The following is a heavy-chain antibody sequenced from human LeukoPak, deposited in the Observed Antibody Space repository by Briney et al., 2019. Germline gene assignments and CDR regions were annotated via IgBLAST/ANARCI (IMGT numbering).Heavy chain of an antibody. J-gene: IGHJ4*02. Sequence: SETLSLTCAVYGGSFSGYYWSWIRQPPGKGLEWIGEINHSGSTNYNPSLKSRVTISVDTSKNQFSLKLSSVTAADTAVYYCARERMYSSGWYSGNYFDYCGQGTLVTVSS. CDR3: ARERMYSSGWYSGNYFDY. CDR2: INHSGST. V-gene: IGHV4-34*01. CDR1: GGSFSGYY. D-gene: IGHD6-19*01.